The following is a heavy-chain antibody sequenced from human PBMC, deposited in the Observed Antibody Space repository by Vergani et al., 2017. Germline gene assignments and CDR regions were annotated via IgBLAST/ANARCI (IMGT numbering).Heavy chain of an antibody. CDR1: GFTFSSYS. V-gene: IGHV3-21*01. CDR3: ARDGAARYYYYYGMDV. Sequence: EVQLVESGGGLVKPGGSLRLSCAASGFTFSSYSMNWVRQAPGKGLEWVSSISSSSSYIYYADSVKGRFTISRDNAKNSLYLQMNSLRAEDTAVYYCARDGAARYYYYYGMDVWGQGTTVTVSS. J-gene: IGHJ6*02. D-gene: IGHD6-6*01. CDR2: ISSSSSYI.